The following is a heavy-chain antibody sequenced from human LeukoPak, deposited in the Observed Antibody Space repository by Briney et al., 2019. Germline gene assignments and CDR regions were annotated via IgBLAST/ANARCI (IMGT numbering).Heavy chain of an antibody. CDR2: ISSSGSTI. CDR3: AKVGYSYDIDY. D-gene: IGHD5-18*01. CDR1: GFTFSSYE. J-gene: IGHJ4*02. Sequence: GGSLRLSCAASGFTFSSYEMNWVRQAPGKGLEWVSYISSSGSTIYYADSVKGRFTISRDNSKNTLYLQMNSLRAEDTAVYYCAKVGYSYDIDYWGQGTLVTVSS. V-gene: IGHV3-48*03.